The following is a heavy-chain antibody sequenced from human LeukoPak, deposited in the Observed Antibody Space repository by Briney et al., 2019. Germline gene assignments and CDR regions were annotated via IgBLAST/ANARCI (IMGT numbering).Heavy chain of an antibody. CDR2: ISGSGGST. D-gene: IGHD6-19*01. CDR1: GFTFSSYA. V-gene: IGHV3-23*01. J-gene: IGHJ2*01. Sequence: GGSLRLSCAASGFTFSSYAMSWVRQAPGKGLEWVSAISGSGGSTYYADSVKGRFIISRDNSKNTLFLQMNSLRAEDTAVYYCARAPSGWSDYWYFDLWGRGTLVTVSS. CDR3: ARAPSGWSDYWYFDL.